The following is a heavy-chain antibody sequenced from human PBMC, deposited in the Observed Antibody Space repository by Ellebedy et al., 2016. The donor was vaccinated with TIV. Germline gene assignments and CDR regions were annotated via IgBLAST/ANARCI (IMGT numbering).Heavy chain of an antibody. Sequence: GGSLRLSCGTSGFTFSNYWMTWVRQAPGKGLEWVAKIKQDGSEKYYVDSVKGRFSISRDNTKNSLYLQMNSLTDEDTAVYYCARDQWLGRAYYFDSWGQGTLVTVSS. J-gene: IGHJ4*02. CDR3: ARDQWLGRAYYFDS. V-gene: IGHV3-7*01. D-gene: IGHD6-19*01. CDR1: GFTFSNYW. CDR2: IKQDGSEK.